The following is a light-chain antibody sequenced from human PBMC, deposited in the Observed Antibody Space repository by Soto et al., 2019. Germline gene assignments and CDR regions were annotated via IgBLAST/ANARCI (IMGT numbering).Light chain of an antibody. V-gene: IGKV3-20*01. CDR3: QQYGISPKT. CDR2: GTS. J-gene: IGKJ1*01. Sequence: EIVLTQSPGTLSLSPGEGATLSCRASQTVSANFLAWYQQKPGQAPRLLIYGTSNRATVIPDRFSGSESGADFTLTISRLEPEDFAVYYCQQYGISPKTFGQGTEVEIK. CDR1: QTVSANF.